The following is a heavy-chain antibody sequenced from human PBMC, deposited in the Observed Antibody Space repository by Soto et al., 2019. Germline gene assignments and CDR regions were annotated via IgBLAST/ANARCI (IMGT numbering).Heavy chain of an antibody. V-gene: IGHV1-3*01. CDR2: INAGNGNT. D-gene: IGHD2-8*01. J-gene: IGHJ6*02. CDR1: GYTFTSYA. CDR3: AREAVDYGVFYYYYGMDV. Sequence: QVQLVQSGAEVKKPGASVKVSCKASGYTFTSYAMHWVRQAPGQRLEWMGWINAGNGNTKYSQKFQGRVTITRDTSASTAYMELSSLRSEDTAVYYCAREAVDYGVFYYYYGMDVWGQGTTVTVSS.